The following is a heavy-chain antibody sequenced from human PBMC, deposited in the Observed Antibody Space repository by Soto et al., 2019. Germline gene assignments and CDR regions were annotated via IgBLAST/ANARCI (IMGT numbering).Heavy chain of an antibody. V-gene: IGHV4-30-4*01. D-gene: IGHD7-27*01. CDR2: IFDSGTT. CDR3: ARGPSGDKFHY. J-gene: IGHJ4*02. Sequence: SETLSLTCTVSGGSITSDYSCWSWIRQPPGEGLEWIGHIFDSGTTYTNPSLRSQVAISLDTSKNHFSLTLSSVTAADTAVYYFARGPSGDKFHYGGQGALVTVSS. CDR1: GGSITSDYSC.